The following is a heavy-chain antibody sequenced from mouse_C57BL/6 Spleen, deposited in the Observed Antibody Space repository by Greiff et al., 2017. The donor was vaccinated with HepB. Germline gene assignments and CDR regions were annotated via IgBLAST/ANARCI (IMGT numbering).Heavy chain of an antibody. CDR1: GYTFTDYY. V-gene: IGHV1-19*01. CDR3: ARQHYDYDGGYFDY. J-gene: IGHJ2*01. D-gene: IGHD2-4*01. Sequence: EVKLLESGPVLVKPGASVKMSCKASGYTFTDYYMNWVKQSHGKSLEWIGVINPYNGGTSYNQKFKGKATLTVDKSSSTAYMELNSLTSEDSAVYYCARQHYDYDGGYFDYWGQGTTLTVSS. CDR2: INPYNGGT.